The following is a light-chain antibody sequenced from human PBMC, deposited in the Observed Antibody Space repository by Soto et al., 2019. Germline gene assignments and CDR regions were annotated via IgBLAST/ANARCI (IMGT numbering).Light chain of an antibody. J-gene: IGLJ2*01. CDR3: CSYAGRGV. Sequence: QYALTQPASVSGSPGQSITISCTGTSSDVGSYNLVSWYQQHPGKAPKLMIYEGSKRPSGVSNRFSGSKSGNTASLTISGLQAEDEADYYCCSYAGRGVFGGGTKLTVL. CDR1: SSDVGSYNL. CDR2: EGS. V-gene: IGLV2-23*01.